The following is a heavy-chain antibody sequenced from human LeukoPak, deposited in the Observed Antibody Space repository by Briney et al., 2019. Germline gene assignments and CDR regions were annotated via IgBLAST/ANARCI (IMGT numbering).Heavy chain of an antibody. D-gene: IGHD3-16*02. CDR3: ARRPDRVWGSYRTFDY. Sequence: PGGSLRLSCAASGFTFSSYSMNWVRQAPGKGLEWVSSISSSSSYIYYADSVKGRFPISRGNAKNSLYLQMNSLRAEDTAVYYCARRPDRVWGSYRTFDYWGQGTLVTVSS. V-gene: IGHV3-21*01. J-gene: IGHJ4*02. CDR1: GFTFSSYS. CDR2: ISSSSSYI.